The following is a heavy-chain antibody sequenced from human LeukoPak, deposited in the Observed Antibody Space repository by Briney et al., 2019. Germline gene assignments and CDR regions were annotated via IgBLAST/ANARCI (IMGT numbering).Heavy chain of an antibody. Sequence: SETLSLTCTVSGGSISSSPYYWGWIRQPPGKGLEWIGGIYYSGSTYYNPSLKSRVTTSVDTSKNQFSLKLNSVTAADTAVYHCAGGIVFLRYFDYWGQGTLVTVSS. CDR2: IYYSGST. CDR1: GGSISSSPYY. V-gene: IGHV4-39*07. D-gene: IGHD2/OR15-2a*01. CDR3: AGGIVFLRYFDY. J-gene: IGHJ4*02.